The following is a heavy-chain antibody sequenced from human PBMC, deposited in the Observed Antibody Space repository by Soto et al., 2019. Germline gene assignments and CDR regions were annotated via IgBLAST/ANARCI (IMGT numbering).Heavy chain of an antibody. V-gene: IGHV3-74*01. J-gene: IGHJ5*02. D-gene: IGHD6-25*01. CDR1: GFTFNNYW. CDR3: AREIIAALGSIRWFDP. Sequence: LRLSCVASGFTFNNYWMHWVREVPGKGLMWVSRISGDGSSPRYADSVEGRFTILRDNAKNTLYLQMNSLRADDTGVYYCAREIIAALGSIRWFDPWGQGTLVTVSS. CDR2: ISGDGSSP.